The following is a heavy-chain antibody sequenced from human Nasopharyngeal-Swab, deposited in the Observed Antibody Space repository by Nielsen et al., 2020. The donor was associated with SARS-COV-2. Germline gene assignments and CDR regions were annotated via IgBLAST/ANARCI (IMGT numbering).Heavy chain of an antibody. V-gene: IGHV4-31*03. D-gene: IGHD3-3*01. CDR1: GGSISRGGYY. CDR3: ARGGTTIFGVVRQFDY. Sequence: SETLSLTCTFSGGSISRGGYYCRWIRRHPGKGLEWIGYIYYSGSTYYNPSLKSRVTKSVDTSKKQFSLKLSSVTAADTAVYYCARGGTTIFGVVRQFDYWGQGTLVTVSS. CDR2: IYYSGST. J-gene: IGHJ4*02.